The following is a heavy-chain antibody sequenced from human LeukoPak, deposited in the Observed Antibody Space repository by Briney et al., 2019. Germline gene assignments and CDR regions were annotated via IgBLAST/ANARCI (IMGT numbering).Heavy chain of an antibody. CDR2: ISGSGGST. Sequence: GGSLRLSCAASGFTFSSYAMSWVRQAPGKGLEWVSAISGSGGSTYYADSVKGRFTISRDNSKNTLYLQMNSLRAEDTAVYYCAKVSSCSGGSCYFFDYWGPGTLVTVSS. J-gene: IGHJ4*02. V-gene: IGHV3-23*01. D-gene: IGHD2-15*01. CDR3: AKVSSCSGGSCYFFDY. CDR1: GFTFSSYA.